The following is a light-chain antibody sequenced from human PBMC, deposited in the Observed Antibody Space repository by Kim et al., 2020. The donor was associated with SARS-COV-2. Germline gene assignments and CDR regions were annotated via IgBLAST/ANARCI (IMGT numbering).Light chain of an antibody. Sequence: GQGVTISCSGTSYNIRSNVVYWYQQFPGSAPNLLIFDTNQRPSGVPDRFSGSKSGTSAYLAISGLRSEDEADYYCAAWDDSLNGPVFGGGTQLTVL. V-gene: IGLV1-47*01. CDR1: SYNIRSNV. CDR3: AAWDDSLNGPV. CDR2: DTN. J-gene: IGLJ2*01.